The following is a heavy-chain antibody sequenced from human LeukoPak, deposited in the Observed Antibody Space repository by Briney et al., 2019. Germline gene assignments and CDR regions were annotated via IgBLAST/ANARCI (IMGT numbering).Heavy chain of an antibody. V-gene: IGHV3-23*01. CDR3: AKDLNYYGSGSVVDAFDI. Sequence: GGSLRLSCAASGFTFSSYAMSWVRQAPGKGLEWVSAISGSGGSTYYADSVKGRLTISRDNSKNTLYLQTNSLRAEDTAVYYCAKDLNYYGSGSVVDAFDIWGQGTMVTVSS. D-gene: IGHD3-10*01. CDR1: GFTFSSYA. J-gene: IGHJ3*02. CDR2: ISGSGGST.